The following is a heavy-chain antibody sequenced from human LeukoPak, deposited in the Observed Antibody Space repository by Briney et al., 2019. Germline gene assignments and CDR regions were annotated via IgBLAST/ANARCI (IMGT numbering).Heavy chain of an antibody. V-gene: IGHV1-18*01. J-gene: IGHJ3*02. CDR3: ARGGSGSVSAFDI. CDR1: GCTFSSYA. D-gene: IGHD3-10*01. CDR2: ISTYSGRT. Sequence: ASVKVSCKASGCTFSSYAISWVRQAPGQGLEWMGWISTYSGRTNYLQNLQGRVTMTTDTSTSTAFMELRSLTSDDTAVYYCARGGSGSVSAFDIWGQGTMVTVSS.